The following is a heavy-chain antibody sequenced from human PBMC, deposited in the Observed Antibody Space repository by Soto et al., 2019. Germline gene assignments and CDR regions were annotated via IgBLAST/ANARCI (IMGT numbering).Heavy chain of an antibody. J-gene: IGHJ4*02. V-gene: IGHV4-39*01. CDR1: GGCISSSSYY. CDR2: IYYSGST. D-gene: IGHD3-22*01. Sequence: QLQLQESGPGLVKPSETLSLTCTVSGGCISSSSYYWGWIRQPPGKGLEWIGSIYYSGSTYYNPSLKSRVTISVDTSKNQFSLKLSSVTAADTAVSYCASRRPTDSSGYYYDYWGQGTLVTVSS. CDR3: ASRRPTDSSGYYYDY.